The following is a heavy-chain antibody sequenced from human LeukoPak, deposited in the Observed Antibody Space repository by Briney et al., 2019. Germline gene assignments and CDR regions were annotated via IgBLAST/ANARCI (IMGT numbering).Heavy chain of an antibody. CDR3: AKVAGDGDYGVADY. D-gene: IGHD4-17*01. CDR2: ISGDGGST. J-gene: IGHJ4*02. CDR1: GFTFDDYA. V-gene: IGHV3-43*02. Sequence: GGSLRLSCAASGFTFDDYAMHWVRQAPGKGLEWVSLISGDGGSTYYADSVKGRFTISRDNSKNSLYLQMNSLRTGDTALYYCAKVAGDGDYGVADYWGQGTLVTVSS.